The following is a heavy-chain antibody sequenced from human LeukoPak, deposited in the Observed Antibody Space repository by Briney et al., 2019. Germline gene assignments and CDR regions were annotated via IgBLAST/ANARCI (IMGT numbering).Heavy chain of an antibody. V-gene: IGHV5-51*01. CDR1: GYSFPAYW. CDR2: IYPGDSDT. D-gene: IGHD3-10*01. Sequence: GESLKISCKGSGYSFPAYWIDWVRQMPGKGLEWMGVIYPGDSDTKYSPSFQGQVTMSADKSINTAYLQWSSLKASDTAMYFCARRRVGGSGSYSFDYWGQETLVTVSS. J-gene: IGHJ4*02. CDR3: ARRRVGGSGSYSFDY.